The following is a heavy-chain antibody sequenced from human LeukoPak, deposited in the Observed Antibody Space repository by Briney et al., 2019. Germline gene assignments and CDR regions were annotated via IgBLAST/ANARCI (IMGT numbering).Heavy chain of an antibody. CDR1: GFTFGSYA. CDR2: ISGSGGST. V-gene: IGHV3-23*01. CDR3: AKAEDYYYDSSGYYYG. Sequence: GGSLRLSCAASGFTFGSYAMSWVRQAPGKGLEWVSAISGSGGSTYYADSVKGRFTISRDNSKNTLYLQMNSLRAEDTAVYYCAKAEDYYYDSSGYYYGWGQGTLVTVSS. D-gene: IGHD3-22*01. J-gene: IGHJ4*02.